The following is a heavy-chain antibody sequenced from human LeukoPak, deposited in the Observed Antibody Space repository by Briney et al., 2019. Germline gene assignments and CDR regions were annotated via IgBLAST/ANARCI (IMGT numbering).Heavy chain of an antibody. CDR2: NSGSGGST. Sequence: GGSLRLSCAASGFTFSSYGMSWVRQAPGKGLEWVSTNSGSGGSTYYADSVQGRFTISRDNSKNTLFLQMHSLRVEDTAVYYCAALPTGYQNFDFWGQGTLVTVSS. CDR1: GFTFSSYG. V-gene: IGHV3-23*01. J-gene: IGHJ4*02. D-gene: IGHD3-9*01. CDR3: AALPTGYQNFDF.